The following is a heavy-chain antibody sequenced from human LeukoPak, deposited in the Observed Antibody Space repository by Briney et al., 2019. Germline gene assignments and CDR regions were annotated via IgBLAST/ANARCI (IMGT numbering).Heavy chain of an antibody. D-gene: IGHD3-10*01. CDR1: GFTFSRYA. J-gene: IGHJ4*02. CDR3: ARVGYYSSGPFSYFDY. V-gene: IGHV3-30-3*01. CDR2: ISYDGSNE. Sequence: GGSLRLSRAASGFTFSRYAMHWVRQAPGKGLECVAVISYDGSNEYYADSVKGRFTISRDSSENTLYLQMNSLRVEDTAVYYCARVGYYSSGPFSYFDYWGQGTLVTVSS.